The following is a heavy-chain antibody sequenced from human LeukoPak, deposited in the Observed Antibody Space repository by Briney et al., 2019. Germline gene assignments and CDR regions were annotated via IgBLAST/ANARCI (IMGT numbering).Heavy chain of an antibody. D-gene: IGHD2-2*01. J-gene: IGHJ4*02. CDR2: IRYDGSNK. CDR3: AKGRRPTSDIVVVPAAQGL. V-gene: IGHV3-30*02. CDR1: GFTFSSYG. Sequence: PGGSLRLSCAASGFTFSSYGMHWVRQAPGKGLEWVAFIRYDGSNKYYADSVKGRFTISRDNSKNTLYLQMNSLRAEDTAVYYCAKGRRPTSDIVVVPAAQGLWGQGTLVTVSS.